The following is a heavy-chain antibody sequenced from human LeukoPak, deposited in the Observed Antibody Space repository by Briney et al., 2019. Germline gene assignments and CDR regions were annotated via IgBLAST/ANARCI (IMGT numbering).Heavy chain of an antibody. J-gene: IGHJ5*02. CDR1: GFSFDGYG. Sequence: GGSLRLSCAASGFSFDGYGMHWVRQAPGKGLEWVSVIYGGGSTYYADSVKGRFTISRDTPKNTLYLQMNSLRVEDTAVYYCASWPVGWYGEDPWGQGTLVTVSS. V-gene: IGHV3-53*01. CDR2: IYGGGST. D-gene: IGHD6-19*01. CDR3: ASWPVGWYGEDP.